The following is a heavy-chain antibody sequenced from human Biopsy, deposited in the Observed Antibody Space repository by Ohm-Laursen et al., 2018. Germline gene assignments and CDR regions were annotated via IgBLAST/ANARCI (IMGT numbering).Heavy chain of an antibody. CDR2: IIPMFGTA. J-gene: IGHJ4*02. CDR3: ARGPHSGSHSCFDY. CDR1: GGTFINYA. V-gene: IGHV1-69*13. Sequence: GASVKVSCKASGGTFINYAISWVRQAPGQGLEWMGGIIPMFGTANYAQMFQGRVTISADESTSTSYTELSSLAIEDTAIYYCARGPHSGSHSCFDYWGRGTLVTVSS. D-gene: IGHD1-26*01.